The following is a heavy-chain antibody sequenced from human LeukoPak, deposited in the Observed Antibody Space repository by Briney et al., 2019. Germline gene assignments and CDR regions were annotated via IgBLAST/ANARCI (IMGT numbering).Heavy chain of an antibody. J-gene: IGHJ3*02. V-gene: IGHV3-48*01. CDR1: GFAFNTCS. D-gene: IGHD4-17*01. CDR3: ARERGDYGDYRARAFDI. CDR2: ISSSTTTM. Sequence: GGSLRLSCAASGFAFNTCSMNWVRQAPGKGLEWVSSISSSTTTMYYADSVRGRFTISRDNAKNSLYLQMNSLRAEDTAVYYCARERGDYGDYRARAFDIWGQGTMVTVSS.